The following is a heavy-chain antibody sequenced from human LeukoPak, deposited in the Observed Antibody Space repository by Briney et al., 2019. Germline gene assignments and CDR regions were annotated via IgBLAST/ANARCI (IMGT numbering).Heavy chain of an antibody. CDR2: FDPEDGET. CDR3: ATDLPLGYQPLLYRNYYYYMDV. D-gene: IGHD2-2*02. CDR1: GYTLTELS. J-gene: IGHJ6*03. Sequence: ASVKVSCKVSGYTLTELSMHWVRQAPGKGLEWMGGFDPEDGETIYAQRFQGRVTMTEDTSTDTAYMELSSLRSEDTAVYYCATDLPLGYQPLLYRNYYYYMDVWGKGTTVTVSS. V-gene: IGHV1-24*01.